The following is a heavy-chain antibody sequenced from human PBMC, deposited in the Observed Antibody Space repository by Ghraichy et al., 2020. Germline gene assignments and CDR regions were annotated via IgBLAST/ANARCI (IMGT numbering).Heavy chain of an antibody. CDR3: ARDLTYVVGSVMAVAGTFDY. Sequence: SVKVSCKASGGTFSSYAISWVRQAPGQGLEWMGGIIPIFGTANYAQKFQGRVTITADESTSTAYMELSSLRSEDTAVYYCARDLTYVVGSVMAVAGTFDYWGQGTLVTVSS. D-gene: IGHD6-19*01. CDR2: IIPIFGTA. J-gene: IGHJ4*02. CDR1: GGTFSSYA. V-gene: IGHV1-69*13.